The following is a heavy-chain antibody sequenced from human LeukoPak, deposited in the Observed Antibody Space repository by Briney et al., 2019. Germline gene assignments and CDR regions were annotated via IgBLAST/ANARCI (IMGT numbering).Heavy chain of an antibody. D-gene: IGHD6-13*01. CDR2: INPNSGGT. J-gene: IGHJ4*02. Sequence: ASVKVSCKASGYTFTGYYMHWVRQAPGQGLEWMGWINPNSGGTNYAQKFQGRFTMTRDTSISTAYMELSRLRSDDTAVYYCAREDYSSSCPDYWGQGTLVTVSS. CDR1: GYTFTGYY. CDR3: AREDYSSSCPDY. V-gene: IGHV1-2*02.